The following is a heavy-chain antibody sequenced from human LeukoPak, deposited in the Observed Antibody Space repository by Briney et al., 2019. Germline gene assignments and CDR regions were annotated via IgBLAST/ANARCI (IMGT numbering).Heavy chain of an antibody. CDR1: GGSFSGYY. J-gene: IGHJ4*02. CDR2: INHSGST. D-gene: IGHD2-15*01. V-gene: IGHV4-34*01. Sequence: SETLSLTCAVYGGSFSGYYWSWIRQPPGKGLEWIGEINHSGSTNYNPSLKSRVTISVDTSKNQFSLKLSSVTAADTAVYYCARLRGWRAWYYFDYWGQGTLVTVSS. CDR3: ARLRGWRAWYYFDY.